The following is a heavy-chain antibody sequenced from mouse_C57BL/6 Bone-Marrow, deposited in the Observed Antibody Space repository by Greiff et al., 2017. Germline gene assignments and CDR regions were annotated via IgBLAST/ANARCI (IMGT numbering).Heavy chain of an antibody. Sequence: QVQLQQSGAELVKPGASVKMSCTASGYTFTSYWITWVKQRPGQGLEWIGDIYPGSGSTNYNEKFKSKATLTVDTSSSTAYMQLSSLTSEDSAVYYCARYYYGSSAWFAYWGQGTLVTVSA. CDR2: IYPGSGST. CDR3: ARYYYGSSAWFAY. CDR1: GYTFTSYW. J-gene: IGHJ3*01. D-gene: IGHD1-1*01. V-gene: IGHV1-55*01.